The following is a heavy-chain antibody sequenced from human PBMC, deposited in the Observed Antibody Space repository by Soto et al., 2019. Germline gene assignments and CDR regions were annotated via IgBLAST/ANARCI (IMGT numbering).Heavy chain of an antibody. CDR2: IYYSGST. CDR3: ARHSDMITMTPFQYYFDY. V-gene: IGHV4-39*01. CDR1: GDCICRSSCY. D-gene: IGHD3-22*01. J-gene: IGHJ4*02. Sequence: SETMSLTSTVSGDCICRSSCYSDWIRQPPGKGLEWIGSIYYSGSTYYNPSLKSRVTISVDTSKNQFSLKLSSVTAADTAVYYCARHSDMITMTPFQYYFDYWGQGTLVTVSS.